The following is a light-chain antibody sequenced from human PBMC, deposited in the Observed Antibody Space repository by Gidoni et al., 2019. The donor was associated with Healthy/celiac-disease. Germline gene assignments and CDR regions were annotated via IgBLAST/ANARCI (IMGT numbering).Light chain of an antibody. CDR1: QSVSSN. CDR3: QQYNNWPPLT. Sequence: EIVMTQSPATLSVYPGERATPAGRASQSVSSNLAWYQQKPGQAPRLLIYGASTRVTGIPARFSGSGSGTEFTLTISSLQSEDFAVYYCQQYNNWPPLTFGGGTKVEIK. J-gene: IGKJ4*01. CDR2: GAS. V-gene: IGKV3-15*01.